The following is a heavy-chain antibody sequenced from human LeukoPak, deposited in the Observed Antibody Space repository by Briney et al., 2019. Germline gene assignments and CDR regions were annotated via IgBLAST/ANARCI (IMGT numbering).Heavy chain of an antibody. J-gene: IGHJ4*02. D-gene: IGHD2-8*01. Sequence: SETLSLTCTVSGGSISSYYWSWIRQPPGKGLEWIGYIYYSGSTNYNPSLKSRVTISVDTSKNQFSLKLSSVTAPDTAVYYCARKKTVYFDYWGQGTLVTVSS. CDR2: IYYSGST. CDR1: GGSISSYY. V-gene: IGHV4-59*08. CDR3: ARKKTVYFDY.